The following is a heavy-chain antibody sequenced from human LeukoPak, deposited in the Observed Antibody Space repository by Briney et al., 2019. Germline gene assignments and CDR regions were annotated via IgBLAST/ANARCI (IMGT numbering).Heavy chain of an antibody. CDR1: EFSVGSNY. CDR2: IYSGGST. J-gene: IGHJ4*02. D-gene: IGHD1-14*01. Sequence: GGSLRLSCAASEFSVGSNYMTWVRQAPGKGREWGSHIYSGGSTYYADSVKGRFTISRDNSKNTLYLQMNSLRAEDTAVYYCARGPSASHNTGGQGTLVTVSS. V-gene: IGHV3-66*01. CDR3: ARGPSASHNT.